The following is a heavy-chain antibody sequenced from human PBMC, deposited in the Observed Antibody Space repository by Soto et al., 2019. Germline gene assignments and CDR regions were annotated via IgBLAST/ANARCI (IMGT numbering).Heavy chain of an antibody. J-gene: IGHJ6*02. Sequence: PGGSLRLSCVAPGFAFSSFGMHWVRQAPGKGLEWVAFISHDGSKKKFVDSVKGRFTISRDDSGNTLYLQMNSLRANDTAVYFCAKDWNDANYDYGTDVWGQGTTVTVSS. D-gene: IGHD1-1*01. CDR3: AKDWNDANYDYGTDV. V-gene: IGHV3-30*18. CDR1: GFAFSSFG. CDR2: ISHDGSKK.